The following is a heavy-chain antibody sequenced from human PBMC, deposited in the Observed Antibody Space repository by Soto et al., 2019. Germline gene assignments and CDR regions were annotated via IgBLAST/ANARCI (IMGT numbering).Heavy chain of an antibody. D-gene: IGHD3-22*01. CDR1: GYRLTSHG. Sequence: ASVKLSSKAPGYRLTSHGIIWVRQAPGQGLEWMGWISAYNGNTNYAQKLQGRVTMTTDTSTSTAYMELRSLRSDDTAVYYCARGSTEVTMIVVAKVYFQHWGQGTLVTVSS. CDR2: ISAYNGNT. CDR3: ARGSTEVTMIVVAKVYFQH. V-gene: IGHV1-18*01. J-gene: IGHJ1*01.